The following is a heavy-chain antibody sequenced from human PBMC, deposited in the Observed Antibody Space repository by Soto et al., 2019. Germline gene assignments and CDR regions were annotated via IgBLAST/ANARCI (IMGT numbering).Heavy chain of an antibody. D-gene: IGHD4-17*01. CDR2: ISGSGGST. CDR3: ANGDYSQYYYYGMDV. V-gene: IGHV3-23*01. J-gene: IGHJ6*04. CDR1: GFTFSSYA. Sequence: GGSLRLSCAASGFTFSSYAMSWVRQAPGKGLECVSAISGSGGSTYYADSVKGRFTISRDNSKNTLYLQMNSLRAEDTAVYYCANGDYSQYYYYGMDVWGKGTTVTVSS.